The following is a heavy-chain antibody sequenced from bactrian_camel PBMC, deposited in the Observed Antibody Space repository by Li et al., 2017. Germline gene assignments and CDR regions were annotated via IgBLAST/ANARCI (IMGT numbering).Heavy chain of an antibody. Sequence: HVQLVESGGGSVQAGGSLRLSCAVSGRTYSNYCMGWFRQTQGKEREGVATIYTGGGGTRYADSVKGRFTISQDNWKNTLYLQMTRLKHEDTAMYYCAADRWEGYGSGSCDYWGRGTQVTVS. D-gene: IGHD3*01. CDR2: IYTGGGGT. CDR1: GRTYSNYC. V-gene: IGHV3S54*01. J-gene: IGHJ4*01. CDR3: AADRWEGYGSGSCDY.